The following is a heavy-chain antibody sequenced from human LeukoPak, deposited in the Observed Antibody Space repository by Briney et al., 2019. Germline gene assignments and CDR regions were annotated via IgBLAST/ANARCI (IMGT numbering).Heavy chain of an antibody. V-gene: IGHV1-2*02. Sequence: ASVKVSCKASGYTFTDYFMHWVRQAPGQGLEWMGWINPNSGGTNYAQKFQGRVTMTRDTSISTAYLELSRLTSDDTAVYYCARTVRGATSNYYYYYMDVWGKGTTVTISS. CDR2: INPNSGGT. J-gene: IGHJ6*03. D-gene: IGHD3-10*01. CDR1: GYTFTDYF. CDR3: ARTVRGATSNYYYYYMDV.